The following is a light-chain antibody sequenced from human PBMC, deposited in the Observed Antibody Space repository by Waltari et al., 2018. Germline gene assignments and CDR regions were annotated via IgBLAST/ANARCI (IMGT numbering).Light chain of an antibody. CDR3: QQHANNFQS. J-gene: IGKJ1*01. CDR2: MAS. V-gene: IGKV1-5*03. Sequence: DIQLTQSPSTLSAFVGDRVTITCRASQNINRWLAWYQQKPGKAPKLLIYMASNLESGVPSRFSGSGSGTEFTLTISSLQPDDFATYYRQQHANNFQSFGQGTKVEI. CDR1: QNINRW.